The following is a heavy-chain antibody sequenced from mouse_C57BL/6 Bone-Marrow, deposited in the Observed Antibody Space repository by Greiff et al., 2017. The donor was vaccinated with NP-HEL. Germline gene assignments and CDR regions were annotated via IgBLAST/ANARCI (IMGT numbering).Heavy chain of an antibody. Sequence: EVMLVESGGGLVQPKGSLKLSCAASGFSFNTYAMNWVRQAPGKGLEWVARIRSKSNNYATYYADSLKDRFTISRDDSESMLYLQMNNLKTEYTAMYYCVRQGYDGYYLDYWGQGTTLTVSS. CDR2: IRSKSNNYAT. V-gene: IGHV10-1*01. D-gene: IGHD2-3*01. CDR1: GFSFNTYA. CDR3: VRQGYDGYYLDY. J-gene: IGHJ2*01.